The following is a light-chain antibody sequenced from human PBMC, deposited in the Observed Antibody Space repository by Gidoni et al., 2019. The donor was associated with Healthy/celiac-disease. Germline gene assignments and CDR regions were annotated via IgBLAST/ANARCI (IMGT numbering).Light chain of an antibody. CDR3: QQRSNWPRT. CDR1: QSVSSY. J-gene: IGKJ5*01. Sequence: IVLTQSPATLSSSPGERATLSCRASQSVSSYLAWYQQKPGQAPRLLIYDASNRATGIPARFSGSGSGTDFTLTISSLEPEDFAVYYCQQRSNWPRTFXXXTRLEIK. V-gene: IGKV3-11*01. CDR2: DAS.